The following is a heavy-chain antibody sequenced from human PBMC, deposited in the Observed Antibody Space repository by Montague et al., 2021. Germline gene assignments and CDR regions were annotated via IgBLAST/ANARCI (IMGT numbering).Heavy chain of an antibody. V-gene: IGHV3-9*01. CDR2: ISWNSGNI. CDR3: AKDETRGYSYGTPDY. D-gene: IGHD5-18*01. J-gene: IGHJ4*02. Sequence: SLRLSCAASGFTFDDYAMHWVRQAPGKGLEWVSGISWNSGNIGYADSVKGRFTISRDNAKNSLYLQMNSLRAEDTALYYCAKDETRGYSYGTPDYWGQGTLVTVPS. CDR1: GFTFDDYA.